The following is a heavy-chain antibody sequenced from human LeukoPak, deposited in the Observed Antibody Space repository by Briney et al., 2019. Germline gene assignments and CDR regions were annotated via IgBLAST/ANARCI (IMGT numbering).Heavy chain of an antibody. CDR2: IKEDGNEK. CDR1: GFTFSSYG. CDR3: ARGKLDFAF. D-gene: IGHD3-9*01. Sequence: GGSLRLSCAASGFTFSSYGMSWVRQAPGKGLEWVANIKEDGNEKYYVDSVKGRFTISRDNAKNAVYLQMNSLTAEDTAVYYCARGKLDFAFWGQGTLVTVSS. V-gene: IGHV3-7*01. J-gene: IGHJ4*02.